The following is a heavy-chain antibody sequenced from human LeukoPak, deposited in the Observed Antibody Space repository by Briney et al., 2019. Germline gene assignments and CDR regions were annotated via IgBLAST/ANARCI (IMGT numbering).Heavy chain of an antibody. D-gene: IGHD1-26*01. CDR2: LNSDGSTT. CDR3: ARGYSGVGY. V-gene: IGHV3-74*01. CDR1: GFTFSSFW. J-gene: IGHJ4*02. Sequence: PGGSLRLSCAASGFTFSSFWMHWVRQVPGKGLVWVSGLNSDGSTTGYADSVRGRFTISRDNAKSTLYLQMNSLRAEDTAVYYCARGYSGVGYWGQGTLVTVSS.